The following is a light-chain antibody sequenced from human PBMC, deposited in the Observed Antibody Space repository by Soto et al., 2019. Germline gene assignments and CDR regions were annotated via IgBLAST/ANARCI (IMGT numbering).Light chain of an antibody. CDR3: QQYNDWPWT. V-gene: IGKV3-15*01. CDR2: GAS. Sequence: EVVMTQSPATLSVSPGESATLSCRAGQSVSSNSAWYQQKPGQAPRLLIYGASTRATGIPARFSGSGSGTEFTLTISSLQSEDFAVYYCQQYNDWPWTLGQGTKVDIK. J-gene: IGKJ1*01. CDR1: QSVSSN.